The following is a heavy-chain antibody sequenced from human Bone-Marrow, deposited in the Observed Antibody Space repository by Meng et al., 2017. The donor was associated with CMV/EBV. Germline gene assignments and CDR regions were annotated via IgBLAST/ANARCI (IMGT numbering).Heavy chain of an antibody. D-gene: IGHD1-14*01. V-gene: IGHV6-1*01. Sequence: SGDSVSSNSAAWNWIRQSPSRGLEWLGRTYYRSKWYNHYAVSVKSRITINPDTSKNQFSLQLNSVTPEDTAVYYCARLDRTLGWFDPWGQGTLVTVSS. CDR1: GDSVSSNSAA. J-gene: IGHJ5*02. CDR2: TYYRSKWYN. CDR3: ARLDRTLGWFDP.